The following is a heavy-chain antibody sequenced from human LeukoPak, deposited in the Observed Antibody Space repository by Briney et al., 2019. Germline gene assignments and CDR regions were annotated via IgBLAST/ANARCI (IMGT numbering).Heavy chain of an antibody. Sequence: SETLSLTCSVSGGSIRSTTYYWGWIRQPPGKGLEWIGSIYYSGNTYYSPSLMSRVTISVDTSKNQFSLNLSSVTAADTAVYYCARAPHFFDTSGSRYYFDYWGQGTLVTVSS. CDR3: ARAPHFFDTSGSRYYFDY. J-gene: IGHJ4*02. V-gene: IGHV4-39*07. CDR2: IYYSGNT. CDR1: GGSIRSTTYY. D-gene: IGHD3-22*01.